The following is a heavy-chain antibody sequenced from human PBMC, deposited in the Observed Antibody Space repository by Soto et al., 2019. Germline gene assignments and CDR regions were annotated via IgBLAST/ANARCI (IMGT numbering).Heavy chain of an antibody. Sequence: EKGLEWIGEIFHEGNINYNPSLKSRVTISVDKSRNQFSLELSSVTAADTAVYFCARDTMVREVLAFAYWGQGTLVTVSS. CDR3: ARDTMVREVLAFAY. D-gene: IGHD3-10*01. J-gene: IGHJ4*02. V-gene: IGHV4-4*01. CDR2: IFHEGNI.